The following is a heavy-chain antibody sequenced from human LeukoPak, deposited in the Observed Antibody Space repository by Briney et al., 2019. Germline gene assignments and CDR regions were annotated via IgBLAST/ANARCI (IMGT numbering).Heavy chain of an antibody. V-gene: IGHV4-59*01. J-gene: IGHJ6*03. CDR2: IYYSGST. CDR3: ARAKSRYTYGYGYYFYYMDV. D-gene: IGHD5-18*01. Sequence: SETLSLTCSVSGGSISSYYWSWIRQPPGKGLEWVGYIYYSGSTKYNPSLKSRVTISVDKSKNQISLELSSVTAADTAVYYCARAKSRYTYGYGYYFYYMDVWGKGTTVTISS. CDR1: GGSISSYY.